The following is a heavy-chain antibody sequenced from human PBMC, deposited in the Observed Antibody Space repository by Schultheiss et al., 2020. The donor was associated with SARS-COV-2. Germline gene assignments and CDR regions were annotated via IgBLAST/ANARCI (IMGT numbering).Heavy chain of an antibody. J-gene: IGHJ6*02. CDR1: GFTFGDYA. CDR3: ARDGWATVTTFYSSFNYYYYYGMDV. Sequence: GGSLRLSCTASGFTFGDYAMSWVRQAPGKGLEWVSSISSSSSYIYFADSVKGRFTISRDNAKNSLYLQMNSLRAEDTAVYYCARDGWATVTTFYSSFNYYYYYGMDVWGQGTTVTVSS. D-gene: IGHD4-17*01. V-gene: IGHV3-21*01. CDR2: ISSSSSYI.